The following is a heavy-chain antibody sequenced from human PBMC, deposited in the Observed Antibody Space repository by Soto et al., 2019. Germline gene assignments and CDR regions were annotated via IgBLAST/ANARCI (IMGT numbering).Heavy chain of an antibody. D-gene: IGHD1-1*01. Sequence: EMQLVESGGDLVQPGGSLRLSCVASGFTFSTYWMHWVRQAPGKGMVWVSRGESGGSRTNYADSVKGRFTISRDNAKNTQYLQMSSLRTENTGVYYCTRDNWNSYWGQGTRVTVSS. V-gene: IGHV3-74*01. CDR2: GESGGSRT. J-gene: IGHJ4*02. CDR1: GFTFSTYW. CDR3: TRDNWNSY.